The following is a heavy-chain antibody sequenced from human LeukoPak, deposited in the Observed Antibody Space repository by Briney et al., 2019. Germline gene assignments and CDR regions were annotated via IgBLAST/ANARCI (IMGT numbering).Heavy chain of an antibody. CDR3: ARDWGSGFDY. V-gene: IGHV4-59*12. J-gene: IGHJ4*02. Sequence: SETLSLTCTVSGASISNYYWSWIRQSPGKGLEWIGYMLYSGSTNQNPSLRSRVTISVDTSKNQFSLKLSSVTAADTAVYYCARDWGSGFDYWGQGTLVTVSS. CDR2: MLYSGST. CDR1: GASISNYY. D-gene: IGHD7-27*01.